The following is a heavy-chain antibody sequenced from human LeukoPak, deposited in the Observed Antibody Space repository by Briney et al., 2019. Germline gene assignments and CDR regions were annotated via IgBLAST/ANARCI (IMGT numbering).Heavy chain of an antibody. CDR2: INHSGST. J-gene: IGHJ4*02. CDR1: GGSFSGYY. D-gene: IGHD5-18*01. Sequence: SETLSLTCAVYGGSFSGYYWSWIRQPPGKGLEWIGEINHSGSTNYNPSLKSRVTISVGTSKNQFSLKLSSVTAADTAVYYCAREDTAMGLAPFGYWGQGTLVTVSS. V-gene: IGHV4-34*01. CDR3: AREDTAMGLAPFGY.